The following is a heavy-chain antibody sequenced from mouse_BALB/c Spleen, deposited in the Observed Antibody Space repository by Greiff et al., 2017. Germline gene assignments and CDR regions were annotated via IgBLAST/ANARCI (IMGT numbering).Heavy chain of an antibody. V-gene: IGHV1S81*02. CDR1: GYTFTSYW. CDR2: INPSNGRT. J-gene: IGHJ2*01. D-gene: IGHD2-4*01. Sequence: QVQLQQPGAELVKPGASVKLSCKASGYTFTSYWMHWVKQRPGQGLEWIGEINPSNGRTNYNEKFKSKATLTVDKSSSTAYMQLSSLTSEDSAVYYCARWGLRRYFDYWGQGTTLTVSS. CDR3: ARWGLRRYFDY.